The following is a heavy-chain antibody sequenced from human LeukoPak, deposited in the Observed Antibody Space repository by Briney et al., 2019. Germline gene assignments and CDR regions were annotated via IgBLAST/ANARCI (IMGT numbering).Heavy chain of an antibody. V-gene: IGHV4-61*02. Sequence: SETLSLTCTVSGGSISSGSYYWSWIRQPAGKGLEWIGRIYTSGSTNYNPSLKSRVTISVDTSKNQFSLKLSSVTAADTAVYYCARQRKSGYCSSTSCYTEFVYWGQGTLVTVSS. D-gene: IGHD2-2*02. CDR3: ARQRKSGYCSSTSCYTEFVY. CDR1: GGSISSGSYY. CDR2: IYTSGST. J-gene: IGHJ4*02.